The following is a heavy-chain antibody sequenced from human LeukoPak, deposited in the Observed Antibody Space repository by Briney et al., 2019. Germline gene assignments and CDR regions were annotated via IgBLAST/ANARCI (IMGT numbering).Heavy chain of an antibody. Sequence: ASVKVSCKASGYTFTSNYIHWVRQAPGQGLEWMGMIYPRDGSTSYAQKFQGRVTVTRDTSTSTVHMELSGLRSEDTAVYYCARDRDEYYDASLDPWGQGILVTVSS. CDR3: ARDRDEYYDASLDP. CDR2: IYPRDGST. CDR1: GYTFTSNY. D-gene: IGHD3-16*01. V-gene: IGHV1-46*01. J-gene: IGHJ5*02.